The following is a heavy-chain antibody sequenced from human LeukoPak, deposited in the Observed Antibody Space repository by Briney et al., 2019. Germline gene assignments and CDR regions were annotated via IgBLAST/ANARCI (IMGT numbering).Heavy chain of an antibody. D-gene: IGHD1-26*01. V-gene: IGHV3-74*01. Sequence: GGSLRLSCAASGFTFSDYWIHWVRQAPGKGLVWVSLIHSDGGTTNYADSVKGRFTISRDKDKNTVYLQMNSLRVEDTAVYYCARDIYSIAEWGQGTLVTVSS. CDR1: GFTFSDYW. CDR2: IHSDGGTT. J-gene: IGHJ4*02. CDR3: ARDIYSIAE.